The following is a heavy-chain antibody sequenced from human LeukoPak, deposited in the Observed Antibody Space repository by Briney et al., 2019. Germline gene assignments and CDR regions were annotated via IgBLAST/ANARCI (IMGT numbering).Heavy chain of an antibody. D-gene: IGHD6-19*01. CDR2: IYYPEST. CDR1: GGSIRSTNYY. V-gene: IGHV4-39*07. CDR3: ASGIAVAGTDPDY. Sequence: SETLSLTCTVSGGSIRSTNYYWVWVRQPPGKGLEWIGTIYYPESTNYNPSLKSRVSISVDKSKNQFSLKLSSVTAADTAVYYCASGIAVAGTDPDYWGQGTLVTVSS. J-gene: IGHJ4*02.